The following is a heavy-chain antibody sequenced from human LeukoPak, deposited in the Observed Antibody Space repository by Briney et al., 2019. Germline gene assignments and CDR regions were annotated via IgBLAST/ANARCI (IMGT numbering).Heavy chain of an antibody. V-gene: IGHV4-31*11. CDR1: AGSISSGGHY. CDR3: ARRSGTWFDP. D-gene: IGHD3-10*01. J-gene: IGHJ5*02. Sequence: PSETLSLTCDVSAGSISSGGHYWSWIRQLPGKGLERIGYIYYSGSTYYNPSLKSRLTISVDTSKNQFSLKLSSVTAADTAVYYCARRSGTWFDPWGQGTLVTVSS. CDR2: IYYSGST.